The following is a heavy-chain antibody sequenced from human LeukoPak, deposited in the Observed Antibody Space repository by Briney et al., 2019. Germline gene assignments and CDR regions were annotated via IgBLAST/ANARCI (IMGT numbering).Heavy chain of an antibody. CDR3: GASRQYVGAFDI. J-gene: IGHJ3*02. D-gene: IGHD3-16*01. CDR1: GFTITSYE. V-gene: IGHV3-48*03. CDR2: ISRSGSSM. Sequence: GGTLRLSCAASGFTITSYEMNWVRRAPGKGLEWISYISRSGSSMYYADSVKGRFTISRDDARESLYLQMSSLRADDTAIYYCGASRQYVGAFDIWGQGTLVTVSS.